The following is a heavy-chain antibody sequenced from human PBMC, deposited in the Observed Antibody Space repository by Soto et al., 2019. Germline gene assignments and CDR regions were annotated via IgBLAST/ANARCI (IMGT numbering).Heavy chain of an antibody. CDR2: ISYDGSNK. Sequence: PGGSLRLSCAASGFTFSSYAMHWVRQAPGKGLEWVAVISYDGSNKYYADSVKGRFTISRDNSKNTLYLQMNSLRAEDTAVYYCARDSSITMIVVVIIYFDYWGQGTLVTVSS. D-gene: IGHD3-22*01. CDR1: GFTFSSYA. CDR3: ARDSSITMIVVVIIYFDY. V-gene: IGHV3-30-3*01. J-gene: IGHJ4*02.